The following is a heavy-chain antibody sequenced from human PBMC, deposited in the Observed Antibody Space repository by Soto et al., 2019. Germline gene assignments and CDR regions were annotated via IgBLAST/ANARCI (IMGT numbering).Heavy chain of an antibody. CDR3: AKDKGPRQSGDTTDY. J-gene: IGHJ4*02. CDR1: GFTFSTNG. CDR2: LSFDRSNE. Sequence: GSLRLSCAASGFTFSTNGMHWVRQAPGKGLEWVAVLSFDRSNEHYADSVKGRFTISRDNFKNTLYLQMNSLSAEDTAVYYCAKDKGPRQSGDTTDYWGQGTLVTVSS. D-gene: IGHD1-26*01. V-gene: IGHV3-30*18.